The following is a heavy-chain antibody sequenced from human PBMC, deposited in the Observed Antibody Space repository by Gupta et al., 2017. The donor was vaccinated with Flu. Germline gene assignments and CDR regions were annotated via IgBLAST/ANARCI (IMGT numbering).Heavy chain of an antibody. CDR1: GFTFGGYE. Sequence: EVQLVESGGGVVQPGGSLRLSCAASGFTFGGYEMNWVRLGPGKGREWVAFISSSGITYYTDSVQDRFTISRDNAKNSVHLQMHSLRAEDTAFYYCARGHWDSWGQGTLVTVSS. CDR2: ISSSGIT. J-gene: IGHJ4*02. V-gene: IGHV3-48*03. CDR3: ARGHWDS.